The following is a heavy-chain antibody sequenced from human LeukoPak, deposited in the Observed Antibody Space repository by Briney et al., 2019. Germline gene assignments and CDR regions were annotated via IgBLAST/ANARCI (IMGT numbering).Heavy chain of an antibody. Sequence: LRLSCAASGFTFDDYAMHWVRQAPGKGLEWVSGISWNSGSIGYADSVKGRFTISRDNAKNSLYLQMNSLRAEDTALYYCAKDFHGGDSHAFDIWGQGTMATVSS. CDR3: AKDFHGGDSHAFDI. CDR1: GFTFDDYA. D-gene: IGHD4-23*01. V-gene: IGHV3-9*01. J-gene: IGHJ3*02. CDR2: ISWNSGSI.